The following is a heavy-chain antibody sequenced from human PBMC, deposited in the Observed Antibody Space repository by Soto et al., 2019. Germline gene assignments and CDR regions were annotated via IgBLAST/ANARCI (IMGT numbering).Heavy chain of an antibody. CDR2: IFYSGST. D-gene: IGHD3-10*01. CDR3: ARAENGSGDH. CDR1: GGSISSSSYY. J-gene: IGHJ4*02. V-gene: IGHV4-39*01. Sequence: ASETLSLTCTVSGGSISSSSYYWGWIRQPPGKGLEWIGSIFYSGSTYYNPSLKSRVTISVDTSKNQFSLKLSSVTAADTAVYYCARAENGSGDHWGQGTLVTVSS.